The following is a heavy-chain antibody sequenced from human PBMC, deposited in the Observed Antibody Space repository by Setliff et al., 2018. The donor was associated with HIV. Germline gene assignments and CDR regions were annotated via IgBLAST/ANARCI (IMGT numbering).Heavy chain of an antibody. D-gene: IGHD4-17*01. V-gene: IGHV4-38-2*02. CDR3: ARGGPTVAYGVDV. Sequence: PSETLSLTCTVSGYSISSGYYWGWIRQPPGKGLEWIGSIYHSGSTYYNPSLENRVSISLDTSNNQFSLKVNSVTAADTAIYYCARGGPTVAYGVDVWGQGTTVTVSS. J-gene: IGHJ6*02. CDR2: IYHSGST. CDR1: GYSISSGYY.